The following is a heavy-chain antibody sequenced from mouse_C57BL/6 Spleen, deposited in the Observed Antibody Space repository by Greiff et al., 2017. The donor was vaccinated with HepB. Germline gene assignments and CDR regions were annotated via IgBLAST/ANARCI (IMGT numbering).Heavy chain of an antibody. J-gene: IGHJ4*01. CDR3: ARSSYYYGSSRGNAMDY. Sequence: EVQLQQSVAELVRPGASVKLSCTASGFNIKNTYMHWVKQRPEQGLEWIGRIDPANGNTKYAPKFQGKATITADTSSNTAYLQLSSLTSEDTAIYYCARSSYYYGSSRGNAMDYWGQGTSVTVSS. V-gene: IGHV14-3*01. CDR1: GFNIKNTY. CDR2: IDPANGNT. D-gene: IGHD1-1*01.